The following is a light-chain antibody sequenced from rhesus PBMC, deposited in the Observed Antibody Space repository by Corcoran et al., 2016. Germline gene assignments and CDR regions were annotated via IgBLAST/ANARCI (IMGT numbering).Light chain of an antibody. V-gene: IGKV1-21*01. CDR1: QGISSW. Sequence: DIQMTQSPSSLSASVGDRVTITCRASQGISSWLAWYQQKPGKAPKLLISKASRLQSWVPSRFSASGSVTEFTLTISSLQPEDFAAYYCQQYNSTPFTFGHGTKLDIK. J-gene: IGKJ3*01. CDR2: KAS. CDR3: QQYNSTPFT.